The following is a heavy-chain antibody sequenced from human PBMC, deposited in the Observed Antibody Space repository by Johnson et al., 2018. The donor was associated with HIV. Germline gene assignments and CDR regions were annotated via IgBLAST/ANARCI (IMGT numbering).Heavy chain of an antibody. J-gene: IGHJ3*02. D-gene: IGHD3-22*01. Sequence: QVQLVESVGGVVQPGKSLRLSCAASGFTFNTYAIHWVRQTPVKGLEWVAVISYDGDNKYYAASVKGRFTISRDNSKNTLYLQMNSLRAEDTALYYCAKGVIPDSSGYLDAFDIWGQGTLVTVSS. V-gene: IGHV3-30*04. CDR1: GFTFNTYA. CDR3: AKGVIPDSSGYLDAFDI. CDR2: ISYDGDNK.